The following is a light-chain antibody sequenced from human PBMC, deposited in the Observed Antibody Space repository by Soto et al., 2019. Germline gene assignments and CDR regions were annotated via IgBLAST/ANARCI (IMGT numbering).Light chain of an antibody. Sequence: QLVLTQPPSASGTPGQRVTISCSGSSSNIGSNYVYWYQQLPGTAPKLLIYRNNQRPSGVPDRFSGSESGTSASLAISGLRSEDEADYYCAAWDDSLSAVVFGGGTKLTVL. CDR3: AAWDDSLSAVV. CDR2: RNN. V-gene: IGLV1-47*01. CDR1: SSNIGSNY. J-gene: IGLJ2*01.